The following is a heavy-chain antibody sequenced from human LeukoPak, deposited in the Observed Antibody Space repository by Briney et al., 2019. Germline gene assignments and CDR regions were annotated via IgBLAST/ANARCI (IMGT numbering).Heavy chain of an antibody. CDR1: GFTLSSYS. Sequence: GGSLRLSCAASGFTLSSYSMNWVRQAPGKGLEWVSSISRSSAYIYYADSVKGRFTISRDNAKNSLYLQMNSLRAEDTAVYYCARVDGSGSYLNWFDPWGQGTLVTVSS. CDR2: ISRSSAYI. CDR3: ARVDGSGSYLNWFDP. V-gene: IGHV3-21*01. D-gene: IGHD3-10*01. J-gene: IGHJ5*02.